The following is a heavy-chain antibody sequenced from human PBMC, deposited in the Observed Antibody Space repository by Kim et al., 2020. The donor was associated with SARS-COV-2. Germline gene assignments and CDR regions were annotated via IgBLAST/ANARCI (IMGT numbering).Heavy chain of an antibody. CDR3: TRRNDWNFGAFDI. V-gene: IGHV3-73*01. D-gene: IGHD1-7*01. Sequence: YDGSMKGRFTMSKDDSKNTAYLQMNSLKTEDAAVYYCTRRNDWNFGAFDIWGQGTMVTVSS. J-gene: IGHJ3*02.